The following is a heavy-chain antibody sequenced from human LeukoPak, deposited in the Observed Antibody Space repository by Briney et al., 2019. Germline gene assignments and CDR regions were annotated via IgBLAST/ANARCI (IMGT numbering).Heavy chain of an antibody. CDR1: GFTVSSNY. D-gene: IGHD6-13*01. Sequence: GGSLRLSCAASGFTVSSNYMSWVRQAPGKGLEWVSVIYSGGSTYYADSVKGRFTISRDNSKNTLYLQMNSLRAEDTAVYYCARDRSPIAAAGYFDYWGQGTLVTVSS. CDR2: IYSGGST. J-gene: IGHJ4*02. CDR3: ARDRSPIAAAGYFDY. V-gene: IGHV3-66*01.